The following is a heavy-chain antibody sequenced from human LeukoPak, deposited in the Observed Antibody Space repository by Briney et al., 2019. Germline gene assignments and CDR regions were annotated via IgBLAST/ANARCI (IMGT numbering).Heavy chain of an antibody. CDR1: GYTFTIYG. CDR2: ISVYNGNT. D-gene: IGHD3-10*01. CDR3: ARDGNRRTTYYYGSGSDY. Sequence: ASVKVSCKTSGYTFTIYGLSWVRQAPGQGLEWMGWISVYNGNTKYAQKFQGRGTMTTDTSTSTSYMELRSLRSDDTAVYYCARDGNRRTTYYYGSGSDYWGQGTLVTVSS. J-gene: IGHJ4*02. V-gene: IGHV1-18*01.